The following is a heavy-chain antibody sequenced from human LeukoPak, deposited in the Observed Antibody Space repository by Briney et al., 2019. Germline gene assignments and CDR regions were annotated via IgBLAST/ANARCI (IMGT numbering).Heavy chain of an antibody. CDR2: VSYSGGT. V-gene: IGHV4-59*11. J-gene: IGHJ4*02. Sequence: PSETLSLTCTVSGGSISTHYWSWIRQSPGKGLEWIGFVSYSGGTDYNPSLKGRVTLSVDTSKNQISLTLTSLTAADTAVYYCTRDGGVAVTPLDFDFWGQGTLVIVSS. CDR3: TRDGGVAVTPLDFDF. CDR1: GGSISTHY. D-gene: IGHD6-19*01.